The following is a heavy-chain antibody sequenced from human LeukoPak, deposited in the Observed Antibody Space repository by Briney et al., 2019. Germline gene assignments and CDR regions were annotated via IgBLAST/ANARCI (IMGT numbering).Heavy chain of an antibody. CDR3: AKPLLGMDV. V-gene: IGHV3-23*01. Sequence: GSLRLSCAASGFAFSSYAMSWVRPTPGKGLEWVSAISGSGGSTYYADSVKGRFTISRDNSKNTQYLQMNSLRAEDTAVYYCAKPLLGMDVWGQGTTVTVSS. J-gene: IGHJ6*02. D-gene: IGHD3-10*01. CDR1: GFAFSSYA. CDR2: ISGSGGST.